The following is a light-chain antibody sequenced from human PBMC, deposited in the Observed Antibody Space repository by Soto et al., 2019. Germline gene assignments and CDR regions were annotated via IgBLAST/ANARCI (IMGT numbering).Light chain of an antibody. CDR2: AAS. Sequence: EIVLTQSPGTLSLSPGERATLSCRTSQSVSSSYLAWYQQKPGQAPRLLIYAASSRATGIPDRFSGSGSGTDFSLTISRLEPEDFAVYYCQQYGSSPITFGQGTRLEIK. CDR1: QSVSSSY. CDR3: QQYGSSPIT. J-gene: IGKJ5*01. V-gene: IGKV3-20*01.